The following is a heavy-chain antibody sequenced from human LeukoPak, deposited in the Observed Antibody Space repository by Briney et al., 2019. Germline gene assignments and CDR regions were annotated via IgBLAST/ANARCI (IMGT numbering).Heavy chain of an antibody. Sequence: SETLSLTCTVSGGSISSSSYYWGWIRQPPGKGLEWIGSIYYSGSTYYNPSLKSRVTISVDTSKNQFSLKLSSVTAADTAVYYCARLYSSGWYSTSLDYWGQGTLVTVSS. CDR3: ARLYSSGWYSTSLDY. CDR1: GGSISSSSYY. V-gene: IGHV4-39*01. J-gene: IGHJ4*02. D-gene: IGHD6-19*01. CDR2: IYYSGST.